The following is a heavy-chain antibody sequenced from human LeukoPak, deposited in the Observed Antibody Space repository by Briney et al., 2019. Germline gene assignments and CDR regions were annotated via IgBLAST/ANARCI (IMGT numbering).Heavy chain of an antibody. CDR1: GFTFDDYT. Sequence: GGSLRLSCAASGFTFDDYTMHWVRQAPGKGLEWVSVIYSDGSTYHADSVKGRFTISRDNSKNTLYLQMNSLRSDGTAVYYCASQGAGLRYFQHWGQGTLVTVSS. V-gene: IGHV3-53*01. J-gene: IGHJ1*01. CDR3: ASQGAGLRYFQH. D-gene: IGHD3-16*01. CDR2: IYSDGST.